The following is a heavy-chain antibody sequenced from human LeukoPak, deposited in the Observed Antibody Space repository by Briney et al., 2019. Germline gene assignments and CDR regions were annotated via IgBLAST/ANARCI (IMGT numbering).Heavy chain of an antibody. CDR3: ARHWSEDDIVVVPAALYYYMDV. CDR1: GYSFTSYW. CDR2: IYPGDSDT. V-gene: IGHV5-51*01. J-gene: IGHJ6*03. Sequence: PGESLKISCKGSGYSFTSYWIGWVRQMPGKGLEWMGIIYPGDSDTRYSPSFQGQVTISADKSISTAYLQWSSLKASDNAMYYCARHWSEDDIVVVPAALYYYMDVWGKGTTVTVSS. D-gene: IGHD2-2*01.